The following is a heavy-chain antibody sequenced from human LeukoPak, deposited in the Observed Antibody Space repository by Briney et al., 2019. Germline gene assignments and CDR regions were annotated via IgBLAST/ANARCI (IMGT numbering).Heavy chain of an antibody. D-gene: IGHD6-19*01. V-gene: IGHV4-34*01. J-gene: IGHJ6*03. CDR2: INHSGST. Sequence: SESLSLTCAVYGGSFSGYYWSWIRRPPGEGLEWIVEINHSGSTNYNRSLKSRVTISVDTSTNQSSLKLSSVTAAATAVYYFARGDIGSSGWYQRWDYYYMAVWGKGATGTASS. CDR1: GGSFSGYY. CDR3: ARGDIGSSGWYQRWDYYYMAV.